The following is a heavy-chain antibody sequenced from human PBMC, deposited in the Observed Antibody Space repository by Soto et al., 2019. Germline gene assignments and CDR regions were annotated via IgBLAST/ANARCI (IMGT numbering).Heavy chain of an antibody. V-gene: IGHV1-46*01. J-gene: IGHJ6*02. CDR1: GYTFTSYY. CDR3: ARDRVPVTTVTTRYYYGMGV. Sequence: QVQLVQSGAEVKKPGASVKVSCKASGYTFTSYYMHWVRQAPGQGLEWMGIINPSGGSTSYAQKFQGRVTMTRDTSTSTVYMELSSLRSEDTAVYYCARDRVPVTTVTTRYYYGMGVWGQGTTVTVSS. CDR2: INPSGGST. D-gene: IGHD4-17*01.